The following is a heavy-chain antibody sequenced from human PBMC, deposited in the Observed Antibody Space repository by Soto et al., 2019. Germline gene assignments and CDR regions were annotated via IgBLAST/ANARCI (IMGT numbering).Heavy chain of an antibody. V-gene: IGHV1-18*01. Sequence: QVQLVQSGAEVKKPGASVKVSCKASGYTFTSYGISWVRQAPGQGLEWMGWISAYNGNTNYSQKLQGRVTMTTDTSTSTAYRELRSLRSDDTAVYYCARGKLRFLEWLSDFDYWGQGTLVTVSS. CDR2: ISAYNGNT. CDR3: ARGKLRFLEWLSDFDY. J-gene: IGHJ4*02. CDR1: GYTFTSYG. D-gene: IGHD3-3*01.